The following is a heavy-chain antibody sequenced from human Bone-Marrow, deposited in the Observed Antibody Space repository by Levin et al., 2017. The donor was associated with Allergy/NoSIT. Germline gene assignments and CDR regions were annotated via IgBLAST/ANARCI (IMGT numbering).Heavy chain of an antibody. J-gene: IGHJ5*02. CDR3: ARGGGDYSNYHQGWFDP. CDR1: GGSISSYY. Sequence: SETLSLTCTVSGGSISSYYWSWIRQPPGKGLEWIGYIYYSGSTNYNPSLKSRVTISVDTSKNQFSLKLSSVTAADTAVYYCARGGGDYSNYHQGWFDPWGQGTLVTVSS. V-gene: IGHV4-59*01. CDR2: IYYSGST. D-gene: IGHD4-11*01.